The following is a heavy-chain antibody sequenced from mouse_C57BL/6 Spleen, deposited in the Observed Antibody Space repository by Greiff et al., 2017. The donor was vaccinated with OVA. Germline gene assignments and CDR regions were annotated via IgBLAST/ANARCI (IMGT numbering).Heavy chain of an antibody. J-gene: IGHJ4*01. Sequence: EVQVVESGGGLVKPGGSLKLSCAASGFTFSDYGMHWVRQAPEKGLEWVAYISSGSSTLYYADTVKGRFTISRDNAKNTLFLQMTSLRSEDTAMYYCAEDYDDAMDYWGQGTSVTVSS. D-gene: IGHD2-4*01. V-gene: IGHV5-17*01. CDR1: GFTFSDYG. CDR3: AEDYDDAMDY. CDR2: ISSGSSTL.